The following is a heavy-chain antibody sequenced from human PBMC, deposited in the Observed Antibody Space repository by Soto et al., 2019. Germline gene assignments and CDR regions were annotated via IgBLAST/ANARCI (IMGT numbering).Heavy chain of an antibody. D-gene: IGHD6-13*01. CDR1: GYTFTNY. CDR3: ATGSNWYHDY. J-gene: IGHJ4*02. V-gene: IGHV1-46*03. CDR2: IGPSGGST. Sequence: GASVKVSCKASGYTFTNYAHWVRQAPGQGLEWLGIIGPSGGSTSYPQKFQGRVTMTRDTSTSTVYMELSSLRSEDTAVYYCATGSNWYHDYWGPGTLVTVSS.